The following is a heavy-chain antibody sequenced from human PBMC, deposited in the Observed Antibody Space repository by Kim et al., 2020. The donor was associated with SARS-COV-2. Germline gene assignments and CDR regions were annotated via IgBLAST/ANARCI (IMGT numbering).Heavy chain of an antibody. CDR1: GGSISSGSFY. CDR3: VGDYPRLFDS. V-gene: IGHV4-39*01. J-gene: IGHJ4*02. Sequence: SETLSLTCAVSGGSISSGSFYWGWIRQPPGKGLEWIGSIHYGRSTYYNPSLKSRVTISVDTSKNQFSLNLNSVTAADTAVYYCVGDYPRLFDSWGQGTLV. CDR2: IHYGRST. D-gene: IGHD4-17*01.